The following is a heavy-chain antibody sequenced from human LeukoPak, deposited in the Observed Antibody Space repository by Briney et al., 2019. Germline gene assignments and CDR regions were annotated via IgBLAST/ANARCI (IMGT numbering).Heavy chain of an antibody. Sequence: LSGGSLRLSCAASGFTVSSNYMSCVRQAPGKGLEWVSVIYSGGSTYYADSVKGRFTISRDNSKNTLYLQMNSLRAEDTAVYYCAKEGYDYFDYWGQGTLVTVSS. CDR3: AKEGYDYFDY. J-gene: IGHJ4*02. D-gene: IGHD5-12*01. CDR2: IYSGGST. V-gene: IGHV3-53*01. CDR1: GFTVSSNY.